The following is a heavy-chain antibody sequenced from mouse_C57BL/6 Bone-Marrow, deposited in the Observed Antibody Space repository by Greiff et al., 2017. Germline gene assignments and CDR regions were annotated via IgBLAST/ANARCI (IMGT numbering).Heavy chain of an antibody. J-gene: IGHJ4*01. V-gene: IGHV5-12*01. Sequence: DVKLVESGGGLVQPGGSLKLSCAASGFTFSDYYMYWVRQTPEKRLEWVAYISNGGGSTYYPDTVKGRFTISRDNAKNTLYLQMSRLKSEDTAMYYCARLGYYGSSWDYYAMDYWGQGTSVTVSS. D-gene: IGHD1-1*01. CDR3: ARLGYYGSSWDYYAMDY. CDR2: ISNGGGST. CDR1: GFTFSDYY.